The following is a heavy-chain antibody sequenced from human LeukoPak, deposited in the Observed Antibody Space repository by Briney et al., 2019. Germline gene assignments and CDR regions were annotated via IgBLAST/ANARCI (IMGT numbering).Heavy chain of an antibody. J-gene: IGHJ3*02. Sequence: GASVKVSCKASGGTFSSYAISWVRQAPGQGLERMGGIIPIFGTANYAQKFQGRVTITADESTSTAYMELSSLRSEDTAVYYCASTGSFIVVVPATYAFDIWGQGTMVTVSS. CDR2: IIPIFGTA. D-gene: IGHD2-2*01. CDR3: ASTGSFIVVVPATYAFDI. V-gene: IGHV1-69*13. CDR1: GGTFSSYA.